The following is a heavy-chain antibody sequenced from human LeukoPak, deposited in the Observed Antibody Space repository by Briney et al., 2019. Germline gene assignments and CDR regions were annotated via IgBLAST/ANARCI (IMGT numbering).Heavy chain of an antibody. J-gene: IGHJ4*02. CDR1: GFIFSKYG. CDR2: ISGSGGST. Sequence: GGSLRLSCVASGFIFSKYGMHWVRQAPGKGLEWVSAISGSGGSTYYADSVKGRFTISRDNSKNTLYLQMNSLRAEDTAVYYCAKGIGYCSSTSCYTPYWGQGTLVTVSS. D-gene: IGHD2-2*02. V-gene: IGHV3-23*01. CDR3: AKGIGYCSSTSCYTPY.